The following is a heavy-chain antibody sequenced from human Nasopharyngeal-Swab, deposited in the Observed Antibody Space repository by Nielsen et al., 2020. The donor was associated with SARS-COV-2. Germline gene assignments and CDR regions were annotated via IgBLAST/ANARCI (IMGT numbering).Heavy chain of an antibody. CDR1: GYTFTSYD. CDR2: MNPNSGNT. V-gene: IGHV1-8*01. J-gene: IGHJ6*02. D-gene: IGHD6-19*01. Sequence: ASVKVSYKASGYTFTSYDINWVRQATGQGLEWMGWMNPNSGNTGYAQKFQGRVTMTRNTSISTAYMELSSLRSEDTAVYYCARHPIAVAAKSNYGMDVWGQGTTVTVSS. CDR3: ARHPIAVAAKSNYGMDV.